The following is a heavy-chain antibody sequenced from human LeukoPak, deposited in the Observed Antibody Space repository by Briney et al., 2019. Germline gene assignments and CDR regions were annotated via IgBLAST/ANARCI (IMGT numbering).Heavy chain of an antibody. CDR3: ARDQGAVAGIDP. J-gene: IGHJ5*02. CDR2: IYYSGTT. V-gene: IGHV4-39*07. CDR1: GASISTIISY. Sequence: PSETLSLTCTVSGASISTIISYWGCIRQTPGKGLEWIGSIYYSGTTYYNPSLESRVTISIDTSKNQFSVKLTSVTAADTAVYYCARDQGAVAGIDPWGQGTLVTVSS. D-gene: IGHD6-19*01.